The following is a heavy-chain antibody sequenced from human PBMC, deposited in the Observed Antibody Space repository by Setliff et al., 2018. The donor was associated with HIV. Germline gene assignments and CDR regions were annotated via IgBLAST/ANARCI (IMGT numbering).Heavy chain of an antibody. D-gene: IGHD2-15*01. CDR3: ARGPVVTVRWWYYYYYMDV. CDR2: INPNSGGT. J-gene: IGHJ6*03. CDR1: GYTFTGYY. V-gene: IGHV1-2*04. Sequence: ASVKVSCKASGYTFTGYYMHWVRQAPGKGLEWMGWINPNSGGTNYAQKFQGWVTMTRDTSISTAYMELSRLRSDDTAVYYCARGPVVTVRWWYYYYYMDVWGKGTTVTVSS.